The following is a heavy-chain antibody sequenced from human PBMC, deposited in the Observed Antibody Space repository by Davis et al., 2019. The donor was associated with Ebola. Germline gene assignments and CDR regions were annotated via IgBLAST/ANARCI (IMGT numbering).Heavy chain of an antibody. Sequence: ASVKVSCKASGYTFTSYAIHWVRQAPGQRLEWMGWINAGNGNTKYSQKFQGRVTMTRDTSISTAYMELSRLRSDDTAVYYCALAAAGSDYWGQGTLVSVTS. CDR1: GYTFTSYA. CDR2: INAGNGNT. V-gene: IGHV1-3*01. J-gene: IGHJ4*02. D-gene: IGHD6-13*01. CDR3: ALAAAGSDY.